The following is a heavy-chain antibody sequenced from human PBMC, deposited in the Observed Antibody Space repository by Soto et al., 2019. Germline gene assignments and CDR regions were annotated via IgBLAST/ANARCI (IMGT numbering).Heavy chain of an antibody. J-gene: IGHJ6*02. D-gene: IGHD2-2*01. CDR3: APPPPGYAQHPHGMDV. Sequence: QVQLVQSGAEVKKPGASVKVSCKASGYTFTSYAIHWVRQAPGQRLEWMGWINAGNGNTKYSQKFQGRVTITRDTPASTAYMELSSLRAEDTAVYYCAPPPPGYAQHPHGMDVWGQGTTV. CDR2: INAGNGNT. V-gene: IGHV1-3*01. CDR1: GYTFTSYA.